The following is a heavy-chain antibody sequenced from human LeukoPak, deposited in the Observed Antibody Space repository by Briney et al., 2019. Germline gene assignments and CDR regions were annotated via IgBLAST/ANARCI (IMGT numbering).Heavy chain of an antibody. V-gene: IGHV3-48*04. Sequence: GGSLRLSCAASGFTFSSYSMNWVRQAPGKGLEWVSHISSSSSTIYYADSVKGRFTISRDNAKNSLYLQMNSLRAEDTAVYYCARAELRYFYWFDPWGQGTLVTVSS. D-gene: IGHD3-9*01. CDR1: GFTFSSYS. J-gene: IGHJ5*02. CDR2: ISSSSSTI. CDR3: ARAELRYFYWFDP.